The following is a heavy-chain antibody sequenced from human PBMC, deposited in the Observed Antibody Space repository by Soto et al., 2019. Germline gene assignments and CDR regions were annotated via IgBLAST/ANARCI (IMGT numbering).Heavy chain of an antibody. CDR3: AKARGGDFDC. Sequence: EVQLLESGGGLVQPGGSLRLSCAASGFTFSSSAMSWVRQAPGKGLEWVSALSGSGGSTYDADSVKGRFTISRDNSKNTLYLQMNILRGEDTAVYYCAKARGGDFDCWGQGTLVTVSS. J-gene: IGHJ4*02. D-gene: IGHD3-10*01. CDR2: LSGSGGST. V-gene: IGHV3-23*01. CDR1: GFTFSSSA.